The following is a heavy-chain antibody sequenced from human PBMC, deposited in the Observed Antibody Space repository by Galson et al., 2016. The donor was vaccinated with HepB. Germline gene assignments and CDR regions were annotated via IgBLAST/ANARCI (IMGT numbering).Heavy chain of an antibody. V-gene: IGHV3-74*03. D-gene: IGHD2-15*01. Sequence: SLRLSCAASGFTFSHYAMAWVRQAPGKGLVWVSQINNDGSDATYADSVKGRFTASRDNANNMLYLQMNSLRVEDPAVYYCPSPGVEDFWGQGALVTVSS. CDR2: INNDGSDA. CDR1: GFTFSHYA. CDR3: PSPGVEDF. J-gene: IGHJ4*02.